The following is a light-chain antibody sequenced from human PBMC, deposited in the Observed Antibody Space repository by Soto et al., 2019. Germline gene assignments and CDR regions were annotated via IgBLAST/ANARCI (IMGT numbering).Light chain of an antibody. J-gene: IGKJ2*01. CDR2: RAS. V-gene: IGKV4-1*01. CDR3: QQYYSTPT. Sequence: DIVMTQSPDSLAVSLGERATINCKSSQRVLNSSNNENYLAWYQQKPGQPPKLLIYRASTRQSGVPDRFSGSGSGTDFTLTISSLQAEDVAVYYCQQYYSTPTFGQGTKLEIK. CDR1: QRVLNSSNNENY.